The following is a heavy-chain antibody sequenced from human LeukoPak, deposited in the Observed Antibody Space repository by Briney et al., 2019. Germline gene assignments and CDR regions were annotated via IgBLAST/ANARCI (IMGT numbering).Heavy chain of an antibody. CDR3: ARAGSFDILTGDYYHGMDV. Sequence: SGTLSLTCGVSGGSISSSNWWSWVRQPPGKGLEWIGEIFHSGSTNYNPSLKSRVTISVDKSKNQFSLKLSSVTAADTAVYYCARAGSFDILTGDYYHGMDVWGQGTTVTVSS. CDR2: IFHSGST. D-gene: IGHD3-9*01. V-gene: IGHV4-4*02. J-gene: IGHJ6*02. CDR1: GGSISSSNW.